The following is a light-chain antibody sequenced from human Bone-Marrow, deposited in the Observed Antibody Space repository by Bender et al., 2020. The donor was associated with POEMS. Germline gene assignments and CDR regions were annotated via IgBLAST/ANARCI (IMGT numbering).Light chain of an antibody. CDR2: DDS. J-gene: IGLJ1*01. CDR1: NIGSKN. V-gene: IGLV3-21*03. CDR3: QVWDSDTDHQV. Sequence: SYVLTQPPSVSVAPGKTARITCGGDNIGSKNVYWYQQKPGQAPVLVVYDDSDRPSGIPERFSGSNSGNTATLTINRVEAGDEADYYCQVWDSDTDHQVFGTGTKVTVL.